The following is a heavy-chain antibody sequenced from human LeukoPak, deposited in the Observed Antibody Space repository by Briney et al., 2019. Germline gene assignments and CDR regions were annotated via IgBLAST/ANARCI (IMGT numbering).Heavy chain of an antibody. CDR1: GFTFSSYA. CDR3: AKVGSGSYRQPI. Sequence: PGGSLRLSCAASGFTFSSYAMSWVRQAPGKGLEWVSAISGSGGSTYYADSVKGRFTISRDNSKNTLYLQMNSLGAEDTAVYYCAKVGSGSYRQPIWGQGTLVTVSS. V-gene: IGHV3-23*01. J-gene: IGHJ4*02. CDR2: ISGSGGST. D-gene: IGHD1-26*01.